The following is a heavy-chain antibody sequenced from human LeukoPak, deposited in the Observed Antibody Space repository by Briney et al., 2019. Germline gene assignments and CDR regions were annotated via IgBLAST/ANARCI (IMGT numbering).Heavy chain of an antibody. V-gene: IGHV4-34*01. CDR3: ARGLQLWYYFDY. Sequence: SETLSLTCAVYGGSFSGYYWSWIRQPPGKGLEWIGEINHSGSTNYNPSLKSRVTISVDTSKNQFSLKLGSVTAADTAVYYCARGLQLWYYFDYWGQGTLVTVSS. J-gene: IGHJ4*02. CDR1: GGSFSGYY. CDR2: INHSGST. D-gene: IGHD5-18*01.